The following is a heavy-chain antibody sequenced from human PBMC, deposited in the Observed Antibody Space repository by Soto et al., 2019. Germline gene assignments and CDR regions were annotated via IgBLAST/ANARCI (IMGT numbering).Heavy chain of an antibody. Sequence: SETLSLTCTVSGGSISSGDYYWSWIRQPPGKGLEWIGYIYYSGSTYYNPSLKSRVTISVDTSKNQFSLKLSSVTAADTAVYYWARAKGYLDRVSSPYYYDYWGHGTLGTESS. J-gene: IGHJ4*01. V-gene: IGHV4-30-4*01. D-gene: IGHD3-9*01. CDR1: GGSISSGDYY. CDR2: IYYSGST. CDR3: ARAKGYLDRVSSPYYYDY.